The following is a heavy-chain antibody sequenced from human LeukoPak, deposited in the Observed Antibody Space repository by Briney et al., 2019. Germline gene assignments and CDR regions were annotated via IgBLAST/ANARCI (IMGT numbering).Heavy chain of an antibody. CDR3: AKDGLYCSGGSCYSGNWFDP. V-gene: IGHV3-23*01. CDR2: LSGSGGST. CDR1: GFTFSSYA. J-gene: IGHJ5*02. Sequence: PGGSLRLSCAASGFTFSSYAMSWVRQAPGKGLEWVSGLSGSGGSTYYADSVKGRFTISRDNSKNTLYLQMNSLRAEDTAVYYCAKDGLYCSGGSCYSGNWFDPWGQGTLVTVS. D-gene: IGHD2-15*01.